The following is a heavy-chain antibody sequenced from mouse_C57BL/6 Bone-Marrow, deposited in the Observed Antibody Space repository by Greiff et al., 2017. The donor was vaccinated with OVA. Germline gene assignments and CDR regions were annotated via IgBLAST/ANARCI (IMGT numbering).Heavy chain of an antibody. V-gene: IGHV1-15*01. J-gene: IGHJ4*01. CDR1: GYTFPDYE. Sequence: QVQLQQSGAELVRPGASVTLSCKASGYTFPDYEMNWVKQTPVHGLEGIGAIDPEPGGTAYNQKFKGKAILTADKSASTAYMELRSLTSEDSAVYYCTRGYSNYYAMDYWGQGTSVTVSS. D-gene: IGHD2-5*01. CDR2: IDPEPGGT. CDR3: TRGYSNYYAMDY.